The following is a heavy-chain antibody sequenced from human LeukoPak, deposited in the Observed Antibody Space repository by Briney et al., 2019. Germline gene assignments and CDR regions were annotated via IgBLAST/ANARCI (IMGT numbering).Heavy chain of an antibody. J-gene: IGHJ4*02. D-gene: IGHD3-10*01. Sequence: ASVKVSCKVSGYTLTELSMHWVRQAPGKGREWRGGFDPEDDETIYAQKFQGRVTMTEDTSTDTAYMELSSLRSEDTAVYYCATWDYYGSGSYHNETIDYWGQGTLVTVSS. CDR2: FDPEDDET. CDR1: GYTLTELS. CDR3: ATWDYYGSGSYHNETIDY. V-gene: IGHV1-24*01.